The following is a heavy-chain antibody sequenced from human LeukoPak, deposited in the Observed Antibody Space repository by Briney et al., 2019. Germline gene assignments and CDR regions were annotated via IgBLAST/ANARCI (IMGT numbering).Heavy chain of an antibody. J-gene: IGHJ4*02. CDR2: ISDSGAIS. V-gene: IGHV3-23*01. Sequence: PGRSLRLSCAASGFTFSNYGMTWVRQAPGKGLEWVAVISDSGAISHDAESVKGRFTISRDNSKNTLYLQMNSLRAEDTALYYCAKYISGYAPNFDCWGQGTLVTVSS. CDR3: AKYISGYAPNFDC. CDR1: GFTFSNYG. D-gene: IGHD6-19*01.